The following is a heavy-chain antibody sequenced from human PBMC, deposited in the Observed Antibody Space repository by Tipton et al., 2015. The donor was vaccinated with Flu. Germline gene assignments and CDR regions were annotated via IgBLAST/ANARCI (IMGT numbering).Heavy chain of an antibody. CDR2: INPNSGGR. J-gene: IGHJ4*02. CDR3: ARRSWDY. V-gene: IGHV1-2*02. CDR1: GYTVTDYY. Sequence: QSGPEVKKPGASVRVSCRASGYTVTDYYIHWVRQAPGQGLEWMGWINPNSGGRKDAQKFQGRVSMTWDTSISTAYMELSRLKSDDTAVYYCARRSWDYWGQGTLVIVSS.